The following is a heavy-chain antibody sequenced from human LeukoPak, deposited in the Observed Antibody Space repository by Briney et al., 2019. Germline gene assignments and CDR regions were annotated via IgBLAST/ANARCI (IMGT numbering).Heavy chain of an antibody. CDR1: GYTLTELS. V-gene: IGHV1-24*01. J-gene: IGHJ4*02. D-gene: IGHD4-17*01. CDR3: ATLDYGDLELDY. CDR2: FDPEDGET. Sequence: ASVKVSCKVSGYTLTELSMHWVRQAPGKGLEWMGGFDPEDGETIYAQKFQGRVTMTEDTSTDTAYVELSSLRSEDTAVYYCATLDYGDLELDYWGQGTLVTVSS.